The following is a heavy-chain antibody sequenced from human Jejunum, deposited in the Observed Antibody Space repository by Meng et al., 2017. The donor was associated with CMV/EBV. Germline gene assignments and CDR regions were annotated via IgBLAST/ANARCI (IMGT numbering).Heavy chain of an antibody. D-gene: IGHD6-13*01. J-gene: IGHJ4*02. CDR2: ISNSGTFI. CDR3: ARGSVRGIASAGAMVD. CDR1: FAFSSYS. V-gene: IGHV3-21*03. Sequence: FAFSSYSMHWVRQAPGKWLEWVSSISNSGTFIYYANSMKGRFTISRDNAKNSLYLQMNSLRAEDTAVYYCARGSVRGIASAGAMVDWGQGTLVTVSS.